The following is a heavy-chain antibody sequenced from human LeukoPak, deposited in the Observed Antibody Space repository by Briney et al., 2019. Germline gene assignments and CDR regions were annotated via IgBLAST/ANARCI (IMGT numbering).Heavy chain of an antibody. CDR1: GFTFSSYA. V-gene: IGHV3-23*01. CDR2: ISGSGGST. Sequence: PGGSLRLSCAASGFTFSSYAMSWVRQAPGKGLEWVSAISGSGGSTYYADSVKGRFTISRDNSKNTLYLQMNSLRAEDTAVYYCAKDNFYSSSSYYYDSSGYFDYWGQGTLVTVSS. J-gene: IGHJ4*02. CDR3: AKDNFYSSSSYYYDSSGYFDY. D-gene: IGHD3-22*01.